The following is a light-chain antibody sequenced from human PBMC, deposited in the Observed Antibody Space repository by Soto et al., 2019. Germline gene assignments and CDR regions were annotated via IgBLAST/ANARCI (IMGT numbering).Light chain of an antibody. CDR3: QYHGSSPIT. CDR1: QSVSSSY. V-gene: IGKV3-20*01. CDR2: AAS. J-gene: IGKJ5*01. Sequence: EIVLTQYPGTLSFSPGERATLSCRASQSVSSSYLAWYQQKPGQAPRLLIFAASSRASGIPDRFSGSGSGTDFTLTISRLEPEDFALFYCQYHGSSPITFGQGTRLEIK.